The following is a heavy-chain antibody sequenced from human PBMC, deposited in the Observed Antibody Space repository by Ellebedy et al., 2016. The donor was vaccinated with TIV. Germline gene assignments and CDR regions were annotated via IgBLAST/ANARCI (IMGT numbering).Heavy chain of an antibody. CDR2: IYYSGST. V-gene: IGHV4-59*04. CDR1: GGSISPYY. CDR3: ASLEMATILDAFDI. D-gene: IGHD5-24*01. J-gene: IGHJ3*02. Sequence: MPSETLSLTCTVSGGSISPYYWSWIRQPPGKGLEWIGYIYYSGSTYYNPSLRSRVTISVDTSKNQFSLKLSSVTAADTAVYYCASLEMATILDAFDIWGQGTKVTVSS.